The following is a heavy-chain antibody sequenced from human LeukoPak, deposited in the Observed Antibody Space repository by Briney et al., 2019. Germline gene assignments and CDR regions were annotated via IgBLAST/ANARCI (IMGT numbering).Heavy chain of an antibody. CDR2: IIPIFGTA. CDR3: AREGRVGDPFDP. J-gene: IGHJ5*02. Sequence: GASVKVSCKASGGTFSSYAISWVPQAPGQGLEWMGGIIPIFGTANYAQKFKGRVTITTDESTSTAYMELSSLRSEDAAVYYCAREGRVGDPFDPWGQGTLVTVSS. D-gene: IGHD3-10*01. V-gene: IGHV1-69*05. CDR1: GGTFSSYA.